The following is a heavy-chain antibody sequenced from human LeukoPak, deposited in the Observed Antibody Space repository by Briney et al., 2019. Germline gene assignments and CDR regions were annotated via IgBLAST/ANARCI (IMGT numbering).Heavy chain of an antibody. Sequence: PSETLSLTCTVSGGPISTYYWSWMRQPPGKGLEWIGYIYYSGNTNYNPSLKSRVTISIDTSKNQFSLKLSSVTAADTAVYYCARDSPTMDDAFDIWGQGTMVTVSS. CDR1: GGPISTYY. J-gene: IGHJ3*02. CDR2: IYYSGNT. V-gene: IGHV4-59*01. CDR3: ARDSPTMDDAFDI. D-gene: IGHD3-10*01.